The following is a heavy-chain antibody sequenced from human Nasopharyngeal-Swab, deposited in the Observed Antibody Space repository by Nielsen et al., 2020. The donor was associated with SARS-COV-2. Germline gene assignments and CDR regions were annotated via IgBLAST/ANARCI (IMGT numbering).Heavy chain of an antibody. Sequence: ASVKVSCKASVYTFTSYYMHWVRPAPGQGLEWMGIINPSGGSTSYEQKFQGRVTMTRDTSTSTVYMELSSLRSEDTAVYYCARDIVVVPAARGSWFDPWGKGTLVTVSS. CDR2: INPSGGST. CDR1: VYTFTSYY. J-gene: IGHJ5*02. D-gene: IGHD2-2*01. V-gene: IGHV1-46*01. CDR3: ARDIVVVPAARGSWFDP.